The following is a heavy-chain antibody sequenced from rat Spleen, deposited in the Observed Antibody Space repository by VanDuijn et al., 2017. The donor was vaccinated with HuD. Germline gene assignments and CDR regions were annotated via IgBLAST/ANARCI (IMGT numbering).Heavy chain of an antibody. CDR2: IWAGGST. CDR1: GFSLTSNG. J-gene: IGHJ2*01. Sequence: QVQLKESGPGLMQPSETLSLTCTVSGFSLTSNGVGWVRQPLGKGLVWMGTIWAGGSTNYNSAVQSRLSISRDTSKSQVFLKMNSLQPEDTGTYYCARDLGALDYWGQGVMVTVSS. V-gene: IGHV2-72*01. D-gene: IGHD4-3*01. CDR3: ARDLGALDY.